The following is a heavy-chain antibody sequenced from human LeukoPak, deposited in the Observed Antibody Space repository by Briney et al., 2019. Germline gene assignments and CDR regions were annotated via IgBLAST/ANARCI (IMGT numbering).Heavy chain of an antibody. CDR2: ISYDGSNK. J-gene: IGHJ4*02. V-gene: IGHV3-30*18. CDR1: GFIFSNYA. D-gene: IGHD3-10*01. CDR3: AKGGYYYGSGSSTFDY. Sequence: PGGSLRLSCAASGFIFSNYAIHWVRQAPGKGLEWVAVISYDGSNKYYADFVKGRFTISRDNSKNTLYLQMNSLRAEDTAVYYCAKGGYYYGSGSSTFDYWGQGTLVTVSS.